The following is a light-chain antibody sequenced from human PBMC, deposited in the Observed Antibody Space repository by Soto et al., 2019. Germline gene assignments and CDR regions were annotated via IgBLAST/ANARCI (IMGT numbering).Light chain of an antibody. CDR1: QSVSRN. CDR3: QQRTDWHRT. V-gene: IGKV3-11*01. CDR2: RAS. Sequence: EVVLTQSPATLYLSPGERATLSCRASQSVSRNLAWYQQKPGQTPRLLIYRASTSATGIPARFSGSGSGTDFSLSISSLQPEDFAVYDCQQRTDWHRTFGQGTKVEVK. J-gene: IGKJ1*01.